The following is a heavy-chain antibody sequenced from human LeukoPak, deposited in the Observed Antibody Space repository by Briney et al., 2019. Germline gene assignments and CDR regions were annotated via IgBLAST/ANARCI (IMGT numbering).Heavy chain of an antibody. V-gene: IGHV3-30*18. CDR2: ISYDGSNK. D-gene: IGHD6-19*01. J-gene: IGHJ4*02. CDR3: AKDEIGAVAGLIDY. Sequence: PGGSLRLSCAASGFTFSSYGMYWVRQAPGKGLEWVALISYDGSNKYYADSVKGRFTISRDNSKNTLYLQMNSLRAEDTAVYYCAKDEIGAVAGLIDYWGRGTLVTVSS. CDR1: GFTFSSYG.